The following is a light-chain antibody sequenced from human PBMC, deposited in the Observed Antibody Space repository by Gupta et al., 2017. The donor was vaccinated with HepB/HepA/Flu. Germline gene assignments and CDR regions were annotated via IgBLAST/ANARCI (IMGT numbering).Light chain of an antibody. J-gene: IGKJ4*01. Sequence: DIQMTQSPSSLSASVGDRVTITCRASQSITTYLNWYQQKPGIAPKLLIYAASSLQSGVPSRFSGSGSGTDFTLTISSLQPEDFATYYCQQSHSVPRTFGGGTRVES. CDR2: AAS. CDR1: QSITTY. CDR3: QQSHSVPRT. V-gene: IGKV1-39*01.